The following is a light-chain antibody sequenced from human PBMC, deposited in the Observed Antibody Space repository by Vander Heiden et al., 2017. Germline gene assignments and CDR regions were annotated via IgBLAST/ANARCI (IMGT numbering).Light chain of an antibody. CDR2: DVT. CDR3: CSHAGSSYV. V-gene: IGLV2-11*01. Sequence: QSALTQPRSVSGSPGQSVTISCTGTSSDVGHYNYVSWYQQHPGKAPKLMIYDVTKRPSGVPDRFSASKSDNTASLTISGLQAEDEADYYCCSHAGSSYVFGTGTMVTVL. CDR1: SSDVGHYNY. J-gene: IGLJ1*01.